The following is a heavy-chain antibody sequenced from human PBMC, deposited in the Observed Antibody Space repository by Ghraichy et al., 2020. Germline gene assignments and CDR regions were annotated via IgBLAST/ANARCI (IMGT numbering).Heavy chain of an antibody. Sequence: KVSCKASGYTFTSYGISWVRQAPGQGLEWMGWISAYNGNTNYAQKLQGRVTMTTDTSTSTAYMELRSLRSDDTAVYYCATLAATYYDILTGYYYFDYWGQGTLVTVSS. CDR2: ISAYNGNT. J-gene: IGHJ4*02. CDR1: GYTFTSYG. CDR3: ATLAATYYDILTGYYYFDY. V-gene: IGHV1-18*01. D-gene: IGHD3-9*01.